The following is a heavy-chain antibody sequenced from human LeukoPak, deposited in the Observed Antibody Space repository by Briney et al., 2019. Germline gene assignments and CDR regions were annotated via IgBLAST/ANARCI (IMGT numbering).Heavy chain of an antibody. CDR2: INHSGST. J-gene: IGHJ4*02. Sequence: SETLSLTCAVYGGSFSGYYWSWLRQPPGKGLEWIGEINHSGSTNYNPSLKSRVTISVDKSKNQFSLKLSSVTAADTAVYYCARDLLTTVVSDWGQGTLVTVSS. CDR1: GGSFSGYY. V-gene: IGHV4-34*01. D-gene: IGHD4-23*01. CDR3: ARDLLTTVVSD.